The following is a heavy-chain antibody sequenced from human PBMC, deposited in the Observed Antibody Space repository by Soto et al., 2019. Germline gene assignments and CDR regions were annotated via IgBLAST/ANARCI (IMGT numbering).Heavy chain of an antibody. CDR1: GGSFSGYY. Sequence: PSETLSLTCAVYGGSFSGYYWSWIRQPPGKGLEWIGEINHSGSTNYNPSLKSRVTISVDTSKNQFSLMLSSVTAADTAVYFCARHSRWDAFDIWGQGTMVTVSS. V-gene: IGHV4-34*01. D-gene: IGHD4-17*01. J-gene: IGHJ3*02. CDR2: INHSGST. CDR3: ARHSRWDAFDI.